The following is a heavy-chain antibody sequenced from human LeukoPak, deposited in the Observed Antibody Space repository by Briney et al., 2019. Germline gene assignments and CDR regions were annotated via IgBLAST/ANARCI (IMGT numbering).Heavy chain of an antibody. V-gene: IGHV3-30*09. D-gene: IGHD1-1*01. Sequence: PGGSLRLSCAASGFTFSSYAMHWVRQAPGKGLEWVAVISYDGSNKYYADSVKGRFAISRDNSKNTLYLQMNSLRAEDTAVYYCAKARGTDWYFDLWGRGTLVTVSS. J-gene: IGHJ2*01. CDR3: AKARGTDWYFDL. CDR2: ISYDGSNK. CDR1: GFTFSSYA.